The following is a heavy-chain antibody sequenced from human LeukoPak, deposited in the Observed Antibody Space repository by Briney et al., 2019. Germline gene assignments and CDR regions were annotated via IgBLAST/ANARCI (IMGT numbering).Heavy chain of an antibody. V-gene: IGHV3-43D*03. Sequence: GGSLRLSCAASGFTFDDYAMHWVRQAPGKGLEWVSLISWDGGSTYYADSVKGRFTISRDNAKTSLYLQMNSLRVEDTAVYYCARDLSGVTGYTYGRGIDYWGQGTLVTVSS. CDR2: ISWDGGST. D-gene: IGHD5-18*01. CDR3: ARDLSGVTGYTYGRGIDY. CDR1: GFTFDDYA. J-gene: IGHJ4*02.